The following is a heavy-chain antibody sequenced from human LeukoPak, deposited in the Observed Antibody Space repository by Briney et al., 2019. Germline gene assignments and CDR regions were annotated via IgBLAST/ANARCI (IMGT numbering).Heavy chain of an antibody. V-gene: IGHV4-59*08. CDR2: ISYSGTT. Sequence: PSETLSLTCTVSGGSIISYYWSWIRQPPGKGLEWIGYISYSGTTNYNPSLKSRRTISVATSKNHFSLKLNSVPAADTAVYYCARHSGWELRGFDPWGQGTLDTVSS. D-gene: IGHD1-26*01. CDR1: GGSIISYY. J-gene: IGHJ5*02. CDR3: ARHSGWELRGFDP.